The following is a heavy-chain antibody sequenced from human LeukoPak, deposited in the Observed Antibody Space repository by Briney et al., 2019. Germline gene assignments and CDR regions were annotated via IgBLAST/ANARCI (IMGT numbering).Heavy chain of an antibody. D-gene: IGHD2-8*02. J-gene: IGHJ4*02. CDR3: QYWQGTYGY. CDR1: GYTFTSYY. V-gene: IGHV1-46*01. CDR2: INPSGGST. Sequence: ASVKVSCKASGYTFTSYYTHWVRQAPGQGLEWMGIINPSGGSTSYAQKFQGRVTMTRDMSTSTVYMELSSLRSEDTAVYYCQYWQGTYGYRGQGTLVTVSS.